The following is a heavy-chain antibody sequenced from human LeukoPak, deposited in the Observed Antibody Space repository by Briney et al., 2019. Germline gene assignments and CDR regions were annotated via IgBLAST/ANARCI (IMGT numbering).Heavy chain of an antibody. Sequence: GGSLRLSCEASGFTFSDYWMSWVRQAPGKGLEWVANIKQDGSQKYYVDSMKGRFTISRDNSKNTLYLQMNSLRAEDTAVYYCANYYYDTSGYKNWGQGTLVTVSS. V-gene: IGHV3-7*03. CDR1: GFTFSDYW. CDR2: IKQDGSQK. J-gene: IGHJ4*02. D-gene: IGHD3-22*01. CDR3: ANYYYDTSGYKN.